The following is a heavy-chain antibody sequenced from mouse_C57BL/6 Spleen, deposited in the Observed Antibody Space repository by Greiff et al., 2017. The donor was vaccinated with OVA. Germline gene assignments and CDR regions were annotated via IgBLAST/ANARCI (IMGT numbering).Heavy chain of an antibody. V-gene: IGHV3-6*01. J-gene: IGHJ4*01. Sequence: EVQVVESGPGLVKPSQSLSLTCSVTGYSITSGYYWNWIRQFPGNKLEWMGYISYDGSNNYNPSLKNRISITRDTSKNQFFLKLNSVTTEDTATYYCARDGYHATYAMDYWGQGTSVTVSS. D-gene: IGHD2-2*01. CDR2: ISYDGSN. CDR3: ARDGYHATYAMDY. CDR1: GYSITSGYY.